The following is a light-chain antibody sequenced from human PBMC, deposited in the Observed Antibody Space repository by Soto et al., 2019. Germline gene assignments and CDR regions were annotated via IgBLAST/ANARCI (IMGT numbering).Light chain of an antibody. CDR1: QTLSGY. J-gene: IGKJ4*01. V-gene: IGKV3-15*01. CDR2: GAS. CDR3: QQYENWPNT. Sequence: EIVMTQSPATLSVSPGERATLSCRASQTLSGYLAWYQQKPGQAPRLLIYGASTRATGISARFTGSGSGTEFTLTISSLQSEDFAVYYCQQYENWPNTVGGGTKVDIK.